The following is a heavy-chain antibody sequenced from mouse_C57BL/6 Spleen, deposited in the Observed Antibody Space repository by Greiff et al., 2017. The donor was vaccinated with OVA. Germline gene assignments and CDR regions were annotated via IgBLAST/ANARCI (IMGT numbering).Heavy chain of an antibody. D-gene: IGHD1-1*02. CDR2: IDPETGGT. Sequence: VQGVESGAELVRPGASVTLSCKASGYTFTDYEMHWVKQTPVHGLEWIGAIDPETGGTAYNQKFKGKAILTADKSSSTAYMELRSLTSEDSAVYYCPGGAAMDYWGQGTSVTVSS. V-gene: IGHV1-15*01. J-gene: IGHJ4*01. CDR3: PGGAAMDY. CDR1: GYTFTDYE.